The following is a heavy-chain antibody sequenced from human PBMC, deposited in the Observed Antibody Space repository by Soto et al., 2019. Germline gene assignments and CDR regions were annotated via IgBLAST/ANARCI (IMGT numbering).Heavy chain of an antibody. CDR3: AKPYDFWSDHYFDY. J-gene: IGHJ4*02. CDR1: GFTFSSYG. D-gene: IGHD3-3*01. CDR2: ISYDGSNK. V-gene: IGHV3-30*18. Sequence: PGGSLRLSCAASGFTFSSYGMHWVRQAPGKGLEWVAVISYDGSNKYYADSVKGRFTISRDNSKNTLYLQMNSLRAEDTAVYYCAKPYDFWSDHYFDYWGQGTLVTVSS.